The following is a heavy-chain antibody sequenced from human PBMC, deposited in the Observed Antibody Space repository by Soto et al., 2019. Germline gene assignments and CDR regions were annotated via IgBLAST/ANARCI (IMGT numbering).Heavy chain of an antibody. CDR1: GDSISSYY. D-gene: IGHD3-3*01. CDR2: IYYIGNV. J-gene: IGHJ3*02. V-gene: IGHV4-59*01. Sequence: SETLSLTCTVSGDSISSYYWSWIRQPPGKGLEYIEYIYYIGNVNYNPSLKSRVTISADTSKNQVSLKLNFVTAADTAVYYCARGGLFGVADDAFDIWGQGTMVTVSS. CDR3: ARGGLFGVADDAFDI.